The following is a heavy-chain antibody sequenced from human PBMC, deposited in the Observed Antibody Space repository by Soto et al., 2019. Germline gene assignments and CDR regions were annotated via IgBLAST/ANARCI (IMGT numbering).Heavy chain of an antibody. CDR2: ISAYNGNT. Sequence: GASVKVSCKASGYTFTSYGMSWVRQAPGQGLEWMGWISAYNGNTNYAQKLQGRVTMTTDTSTSTAYMELRSLRSDDTAVYYCAREDLNYYDSSGYPRGDYYYYYGMDVWGQGTTVTVSS. CDR3: AREDLNYYDSSGYPRGDYYYYYGMDV. V-gene: IGHV1-18*01. J-gene: IGHJ6*02. CDR1: GYTFTSYG. D-gene: IGHD3-22*01.